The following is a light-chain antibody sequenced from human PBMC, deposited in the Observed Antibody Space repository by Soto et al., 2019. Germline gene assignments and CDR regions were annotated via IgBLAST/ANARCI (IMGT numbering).Light chain of an antibody. CDR3: QKYNIAPFT. J-gene: IGKJ3*01. CDR1: QGFSTY. V-gene: IGKV1-27*01. CDR2: AAS. Sequence: IQMTSSHSSLSASVGDRVTITCLASQGFSTYLAWYQQRPGNTPKLLIYAASTLQSGVPSRFSGSGSGTDFTLTISGLQPEDVATYYCQKYNIAPFTFGHGTKVDIK.